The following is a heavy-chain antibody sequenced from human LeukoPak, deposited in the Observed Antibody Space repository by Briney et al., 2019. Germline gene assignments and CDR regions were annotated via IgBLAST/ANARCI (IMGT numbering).Heavy chain of an antibody. Sequence: SETLSLTCTVSGGSISSSSYYWGWIRQPPGKGLEWIGSIYYSGSTYYNPSLTSRVTISVDTSKNQFSMKLSSVTAADTAVYYCASQSASYSSIYYWGQGTLVTVSS. CDR1: GGSISSSSYY. CDR3: ASQSASYSSIYY. J-gene: IGHJ4*02. CDR2: IYYSGST. D-gene: IGHD6-13*01. V-gene: IGHV4-39*07.